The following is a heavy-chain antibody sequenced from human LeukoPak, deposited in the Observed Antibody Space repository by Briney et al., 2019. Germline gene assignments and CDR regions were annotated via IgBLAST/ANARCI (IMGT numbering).Heavy chain of an antibody. J-gene: IGHJ4*02. CDR1: GGSISSYY. CDR3: ARDPYYDLAYFDY. D-gene: IGHD3-22*01. Sequence: SETLSLTCTVSGGSISSYYWSWIRQPPGKGLEWIGYTYYSGSTNYNPSLKSRVTISVDTSKNQFSLKLSSVTAADTAVYYCARDPYYDLAYFDYWGQGTLVTVSS. V-gene: IGHV4-59*01. CDR2: TYYSGST.